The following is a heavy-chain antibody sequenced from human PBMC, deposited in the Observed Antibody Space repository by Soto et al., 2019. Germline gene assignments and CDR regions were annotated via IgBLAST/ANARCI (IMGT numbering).Heavy chain of an antibody. Sequence: GGSLRLSCAASGVTFSSYAMSWVRQAPGEGLEWVSAISGSGRSTYYADSAKGRFTTSRDNSKNSLDLQMNSLRAEDTAVNYCEKVEFGGPAFSAGSCWANDFDIWGQGTMVTVSS. CDR2: ISGSGRST. CDR1: GVTFSSYA. D-gene: IGHD2-15*01. J-gene: IGHJ3*02. V-gene: IGHV3-23*01. CDR3: EKVEFGGPAFSAGSCWANDFDI.